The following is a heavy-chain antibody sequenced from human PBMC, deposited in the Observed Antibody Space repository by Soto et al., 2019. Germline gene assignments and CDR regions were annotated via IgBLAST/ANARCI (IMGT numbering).Heavy chain of an antibody. J-gene: IGHJ4*02. D-gene: IGHD5-12*01. V-gene: IGHV2-5*02. CDR3: AHRTTQGGWLPQGHFDY. CDR1: GFSLSTSGVG. Sequence: QITLKESGPTLVKPTQTLTLTCTFSGFSLSTSGVGVCWIRQPPGKALEWLALIYWDDDKRYSPSLKSRLTITKDTSKNQVVLTMTNMDPVDTATYYCAHRTTQGGWLPQGHFDYWGQGTLVTVSS. CDR2: IYWDDDK.